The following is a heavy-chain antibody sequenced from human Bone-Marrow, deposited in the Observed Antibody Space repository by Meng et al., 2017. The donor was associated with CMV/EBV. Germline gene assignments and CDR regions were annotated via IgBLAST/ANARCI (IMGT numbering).Heavy chain of an antibody. CDR1: GLPFASHA. CDR2: ISGSGRNT. V-gene: IGHV3-23*01. D-gene: IGHD3-10*01. CDR3: ANSYGSGNFDY. Sequence: ASGLPFASHAMNWVRQAPGKGLEWVSVISGSGRNTYYANSVKGRFTISRDNSKNMVYLQMNSLRVEDTAVYYCANSYGSGNFDYWGQGTLVTVSS. J-gene: IGHJ4*02.